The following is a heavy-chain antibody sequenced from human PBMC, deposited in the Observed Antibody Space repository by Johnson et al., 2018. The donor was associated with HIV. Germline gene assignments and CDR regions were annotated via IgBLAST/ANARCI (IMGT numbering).Heavy chain of an antibody. CDR3: ARENSSGYHDAFDI. CDR2: VSHHGSNQ. J-gene: IGHJ3*02. Sequence: QVQLVESGGGLVQPGGSLRLSCAASGFTFSYYAMHWVRQAPGKGLEWVAFVSHHGSNQYYADSVKGRFTISRDNSKNTLYLQMNSLRAEDTAVYYCARENSSGYHDAFDIWGQGTLVTVSS. CDR1: GFTFSYYA. D-gene: IGHD3-22*01. V-gene: IGHV3-30-3*01.